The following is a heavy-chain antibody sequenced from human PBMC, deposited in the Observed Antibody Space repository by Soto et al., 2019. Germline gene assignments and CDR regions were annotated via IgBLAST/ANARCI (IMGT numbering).Heavy chain of an antibody. V-gene: IGHV4-31*11. D-gene: IGHD3-10*01. CDR1: GASISSGDFH. J-gene: IGHJ6*01. CDR2: IDFSGRT. CDR3: TRDSPPPPYFAYYGMDV. Sequence: QVQLQESGPGLVKPSETLSLTCAVSGASISSGDFHWTWIRQRPGEGLEWIGYIDFSGRTYYNPSLRSRLSISVDTSQNHFSLRLNSMTAADTAVYYCTRDSPPPPYFAYYGMDVW.